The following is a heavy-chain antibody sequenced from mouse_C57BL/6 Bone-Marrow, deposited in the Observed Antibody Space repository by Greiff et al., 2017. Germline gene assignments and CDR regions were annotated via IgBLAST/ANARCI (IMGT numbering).Heavy chain of an antibody. V-gene: IGHV1-55*01. CDR1: GYTFTSYW. J-gene: IGHJ1*03. CDR2: IYPGSGST. CDR3: AISEYSNYYYFDD. D-gene: IGHD2-5*01. Sequence: QVQLQQPGAELVKPGASVKMSCKASGYTFTSYWINWVKQRPGQGLEWIGEIYPGSGSTNYNEKFKSKATLTVDTSSSTAYMQLSSLTSEDSAVYYCAISEYSNYYYFDDWGTGTTVTVSS.